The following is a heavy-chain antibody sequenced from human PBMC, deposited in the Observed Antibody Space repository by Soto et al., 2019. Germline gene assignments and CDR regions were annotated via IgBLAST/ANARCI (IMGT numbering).Heavy chain of an antibody. CDR1: GFTFTTYG. CDR2: ISYDGSNK. D-gene: IGHD2-2*01. CDR3: AKERVNWSNPICFNITDFDY. J-gene: IGHJ4*02. V-gene: IGHV3-30*18. Sequence: QVQLVESGGGVVQPGRSLRLSCAASGFTFTTYGMNWVRQAPGKGLEWVAVISYDGSNKLYADSVKGRFAISRDNSKNTVFLQIDSLRPEYTVVYYCAKERVNWSNPICFNITDFDYWGQGPPVTVSS.